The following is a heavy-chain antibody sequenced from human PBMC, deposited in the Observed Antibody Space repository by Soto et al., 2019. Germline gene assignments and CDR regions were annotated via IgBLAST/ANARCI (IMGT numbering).Heavy chain of an antibody. J-gene: IGHJ6*03. V-gene: IGHV4-34*01. Sequence: SETLSLTCAVYGGSFSGYYWSWIRQPPGKGLEWIGEINHSGSTNYNPSLKSRVTISVDTSKNQFSLKLSSVTAADTAVYYCARVIVVVPAATPPYYYYYMDVWGKGTTVTVSS. CDR1: GGSFSGYY. CDR3: ARVIVVVPAATPPYYYYYMDV. CDR2: INHSGST. D-gene: IGHD2-2*01.